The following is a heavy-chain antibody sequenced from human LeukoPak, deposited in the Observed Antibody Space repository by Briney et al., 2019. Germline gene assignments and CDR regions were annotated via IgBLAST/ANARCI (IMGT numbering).Heavy chain of an antibody. J-gene: IGHJ4*02. CDR3: VRDRGYSNFDY. V-gene: IGHV3-7*01. D-gene: IGHD4-11*01. CDR2: MKEDGSEI. Sequence: GGSLRLSCATSGFTFSNYWMSWVRQAPGKGLEWVANMKEDGSEINYVDSVKGRFTISRDNAQDSLYLQMNSLRAEDTAVYYCVRDRGYSNFDYWGEGTLVTVSS. CDR1: GFTFSNYW.